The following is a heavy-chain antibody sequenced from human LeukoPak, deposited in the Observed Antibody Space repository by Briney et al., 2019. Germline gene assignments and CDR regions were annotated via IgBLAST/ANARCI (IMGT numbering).Heavy chain of an antibody. V-gene: IGHV1-58*01. Sequence: SVKVSCKASGFTFTSSAVQWVRQARGQRLEWIGWIVVGSGNTNYAQKFQERVTITRDMSTSTAYMELSSLRSEDTAVYYCAADTVIPYYYYYYMDVWGKGTTVTVSS. CDR1: GFTFTSSA. CDR2: IVVGSGNT. J-gene: IGHJ6*03. D-gene: IGHD4-11*01. CDR3: AADTVIPYYYYYYMDV.